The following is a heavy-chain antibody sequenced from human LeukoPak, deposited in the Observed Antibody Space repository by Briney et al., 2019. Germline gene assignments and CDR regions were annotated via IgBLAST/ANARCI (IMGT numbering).Heavy chain of an antibody. CDR2: IYYSGST. V-gene: IGHV4-59*01. CDR3: ARESSDYGDYGYYFDY. Sequence: PSETLSLTCTVSGGSISSYYWSWIRQPPGKGLEWIGYIYYSGSTNYNPSLKSRVTISVDTSKNQFSLKLSSVTAANTAVYYCARESSDYGDYGYYFDYWGQGTLVTVSS. CDR1: GGSISSYY. J-gene: IGHJ4*02. D-gene: IGHD4-17*01.